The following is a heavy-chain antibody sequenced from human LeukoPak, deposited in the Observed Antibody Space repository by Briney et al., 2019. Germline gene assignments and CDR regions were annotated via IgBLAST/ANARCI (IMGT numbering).Heavy chain of an antibody. Sequence: AAEPRDIPCTVSGGSVNSGTYYWSSIRQPPGKRLEWIGYMYFSGSTNYNPSLKCRVTISVDTSKNQFSLRLSSVTAADTAVYYCARDRNSSSRRGFDPWGEGHVVPVSS. CDR1: GGSVNSGTYY. D-gene: IGHD6-13*01. CDR3: ARDRNSSSRRGFDP. V-gene: IGHV4-61*01. J-gene: IGHJ5*02. CDR2: MYFSGST.